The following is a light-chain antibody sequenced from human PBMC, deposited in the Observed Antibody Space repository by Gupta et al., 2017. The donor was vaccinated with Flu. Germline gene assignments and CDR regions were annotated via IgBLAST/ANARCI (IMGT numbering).Light chain of an antibody. CDR1: QSIVSSDGYTY. Sequence: DVVMTQSPPSLAVTLGQPASISCRFSQSIVSSDGYTYLNWFHQRPGQSPRHLIYQVSDRESAVLDRISSSKSGGALRLMIISMVAADDGFYYCRLGAHWPYTLGQGTKLEIK. V-gene: IGKV2-30*01. J-gene: IGKJ2*01. CDR2: QVS. CDR3: RLGAHWPYT.